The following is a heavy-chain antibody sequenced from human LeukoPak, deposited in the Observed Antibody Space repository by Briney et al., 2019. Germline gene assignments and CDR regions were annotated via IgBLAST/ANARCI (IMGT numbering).Heavy chain of an antibody. V-gene: IGHV3-33*01. CDR1: GFIFSNYF. J-gene: IGHJ4*02. CDR3: ARAPPGVITGYHFGF. CDR2: IWADGIKE. D-gene: IGHD3-9*01. Sequence: GGSLRLSCAAPGFIFSNYFMRWVRQAPGKGLEWVALIWADGIKENYLDAVKGRFSISRDNSKNMVYLQMNSLRAEDTAVYYCARAPPGVITGYHFGFWGQGTLVTVSS.